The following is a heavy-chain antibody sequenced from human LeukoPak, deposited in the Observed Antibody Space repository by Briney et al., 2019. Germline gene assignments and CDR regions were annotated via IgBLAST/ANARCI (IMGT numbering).Heavy chain of an antibody. CDR3: AKVGYYYDSSAYSRDAFDI. J-gene: IGHJ3*02. CDR1: GFTFSSYA. Sequence: GGSLRLSCAASGFTFSSYAMSWVRQAPGEGLEWVSGIRGSGGSTYYADSVKGRFTISRDNSKNTLYLQMNSLRAEGTAVYYCAKVGYYYDSSAYSRDAFDIWGQGTMVTVSS. V-gene: IGHV3-23*01. D-gene: IGHD3-22*01. CDR2: IRGSGGST.